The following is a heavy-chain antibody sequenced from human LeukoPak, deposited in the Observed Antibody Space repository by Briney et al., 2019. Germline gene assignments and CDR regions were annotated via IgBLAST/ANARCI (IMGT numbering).Heavy chain of an antibody. CDR2: IYHSGST. Sequence: SETLSLTCTVSGGSISSSSYYWGWIRQPPGKELEWIGSIYHSGSTYYNPSLKSRVTMSVATSKNQFSLKVSSVTAADTAVYYCASPNFDLQSTYDPALDTYDIWGQGTMVTVSS. J-gene: IGHJ3*02. V-gene: IGHV4-39*01. D-gene: IGHD3-16*01. CDR1: GGSISSSSYY. CDR3: ASPNFDLQSTYDPALDTYDI.